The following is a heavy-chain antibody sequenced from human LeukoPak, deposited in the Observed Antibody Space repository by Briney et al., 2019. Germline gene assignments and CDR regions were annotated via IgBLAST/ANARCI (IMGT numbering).Heavy chain of an antibody. CDR1: GVTFRSYG. CDR3: TIKVIRANSGDDYDD. J-gene: IGHJ4*02. CDR2: ISSDGNDK. V-gene: IGHV3-30*03. Sequence: GGSLRLSCAVSGVTFRSYGMHWVRQAPGKGLEWVALISSDGNDKLYGDSVRGRFTISRDDSKSTLYLQMNSLRAEDTAVYYCTIKVIRANSGDDYDDWGQGTLVTVSS. D-gene: IGHD5-12*01.